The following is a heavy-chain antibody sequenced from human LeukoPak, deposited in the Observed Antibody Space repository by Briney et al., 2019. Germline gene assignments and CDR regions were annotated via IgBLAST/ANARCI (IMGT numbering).Heavy chain of an antibody. CDR2: MNPNSGNT. CDR1: GYTFTSYD. Sequence: ASVKVSCTASGYTFTSYDINWVRQATGQGLEWMGWMNPNSGNTGYAQKFQGRVTMTRNTSISTAYMELSSLRSEDTAVYYCAREGLYGSSWFHLYYFDYWGQGTLVTVSS. V-gene: IGHV1-8*01. CDR3: AREGLYGSSWFHLYYFDY. D-gene: IGHD6-13*01. J-gene: IGHJ4*02.